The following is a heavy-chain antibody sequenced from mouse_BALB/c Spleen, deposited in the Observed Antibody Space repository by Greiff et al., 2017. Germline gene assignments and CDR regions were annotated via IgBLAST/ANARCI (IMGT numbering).Heavy chain of an antibody. Sequence: DVHLVESGGGLVQPGGSLRLSCATSGFTFTDYYMSWVRQPPGKALEWLGFIRNKANGYTTEYSASVKGRFTISRDNSQSILYLQMNTLRAEDSATYYCARDTGYYVMDYWGQGTSVTVSS. CDR3: ARDTGYYVMDY. CDR1: GFTFTDYY. V-gene: IGHV7-3*02. CDR2: IRNKANGYTT. J-gene: IGHJ4*01.